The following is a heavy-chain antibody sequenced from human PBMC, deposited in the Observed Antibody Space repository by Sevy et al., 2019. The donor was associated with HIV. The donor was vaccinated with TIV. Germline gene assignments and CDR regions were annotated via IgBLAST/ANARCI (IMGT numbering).Heavy chain of an antibody. V-gene: IGHV3-48*01. CDR2: ITGRSSTI. CDR3: ARGITMIVDPYDS. CDR1: GFTFSSYN. D-gene: IGHD3-22*01. J-gene: IGHJ4*02. Sequence: GGSLRLSCAASGFTFSSYNMNWVRQAPGKGLEWVSYITGRSSTIYYAASVKGRFTISRDNAKNSLYLQMNSLRAEDTAVYYCARGITMIVDPYDSWGQGTLVTVSS.